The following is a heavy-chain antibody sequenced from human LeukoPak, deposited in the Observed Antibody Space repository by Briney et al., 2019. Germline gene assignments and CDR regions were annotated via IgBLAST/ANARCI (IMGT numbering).Heavy chain of an antibody. CDR1: GDSISSDY. Sequence: SEILSLTCTVSGDSISSDYLSWIRQPPGKGLEWIGYINYSGITNYNPSLKSRVTISVDTSKNQFALKLSSATAADTAVYYCARHRPGERRFDPWGQGTLVTVSS. V-gene: IGHV4-59*08. D-gene: IGHD3-16*01. J-gene: IGHJ5*02. CDR3: ARHRPGERRFDP. CDR2: INYSGIT.